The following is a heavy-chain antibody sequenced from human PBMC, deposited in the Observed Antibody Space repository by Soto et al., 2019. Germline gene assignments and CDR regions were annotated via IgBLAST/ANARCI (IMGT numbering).Heavy chain of an antibody. CDR2: IKSKTDGGTT. CDR1: GFTFSNAW. CDR3: TTSPDYCTNGVCYDY. Sequence: WGSLRLSCAASGFTFSNAWMSWVRQAPGKGLEWVGRIKSKTDGGTTDYAAPVKGRFTISRDDSKNTLYLQMNSLKTEDTAVYYCTTSPDYCTNGVCYDYWGQGTLVTVSS. J-gene: IGHJ4*02. V-gene: IGHV3-15*01. D-gene: IGHD2-8*01.